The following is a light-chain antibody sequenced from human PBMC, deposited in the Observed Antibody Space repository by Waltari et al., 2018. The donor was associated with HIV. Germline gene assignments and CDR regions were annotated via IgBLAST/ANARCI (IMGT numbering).Light chain of an antibody. CDR3: SSYTSSSTQV. J-gene: IGLJ1*01. V-gene: IGLV2-14*01. Sequence: QSALTQPASVSGSPGQSIPIPCTGPSSAVGGYNYVFWYQQHPGKAPKLMIYEVTNRPSGVSNRFSGSKSGNTASLTISGLQAEDEADYYCSSYTSSSTQVFGTGTKVTVL. CDR2: EVT. CDR1: SSAVGGYNY.